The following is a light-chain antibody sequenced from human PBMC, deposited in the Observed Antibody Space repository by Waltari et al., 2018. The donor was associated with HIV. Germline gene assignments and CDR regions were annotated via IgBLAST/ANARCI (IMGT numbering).Light chain of an antibody. CDR2: EVS. Sequence: QSALTQPASVSGSPGQSITISCTGTSSDVGGYNYVSWYQQHPGKAPKLMIYEVSNRPSGVSNRFSGSKSGNTASLTISGLQAEDESDYFCFSYTPSSTSYVFGTGTKVTVL. V-gene: IGLV2-14*01. CDR3: FSYTPSSTSYV. CDR1: SSDVGGYNY. J-gene: IGLJ1*01.